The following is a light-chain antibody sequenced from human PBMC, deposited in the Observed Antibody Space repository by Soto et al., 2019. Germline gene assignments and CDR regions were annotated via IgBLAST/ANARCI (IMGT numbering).Light chain of an antibody. V-gene: IGKV1-5*03. J-gene: IGKJ1*01. Sequence: DIQMTQSPSTLSASVGDRVTITCRASQSISSWLAWYQQKPGKAPKLLIYKASSLESGVPSRFSGSGSGTEFTLTSSSLQPDEFATYYCQQDNSYWTFGQGNKVEIK. CDR2: KAS. CDR3: QQDNSYWT. CDR1: QSISSW.